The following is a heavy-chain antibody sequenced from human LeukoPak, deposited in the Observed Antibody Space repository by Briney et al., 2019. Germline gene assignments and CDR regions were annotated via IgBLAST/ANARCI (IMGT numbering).Heavy chain of an antibody. D-gene: IGHD3-22*01. Sequence: SETLSLTCAVSGGPISSGGYSWSWIRQPPGKGLEWIGNIYHSGSTYYNPSLKSRVTISVDRSKNQFSLKLSSVTAADTAVYYCARAPREHYYDSSGYLYYYYGMDVWGQGTTVTVSS. J-gene: IGHJ6*02. CDR2: IYHSGST. V-gene: IGHV4-30-2*01. CDR3: ARAPREHYYDSSGYLYYYYGMDV. CDR1: GGPISSGGYS.